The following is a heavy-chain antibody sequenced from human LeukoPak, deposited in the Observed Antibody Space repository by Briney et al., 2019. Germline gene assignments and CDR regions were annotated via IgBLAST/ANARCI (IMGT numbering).Heavy chain of an antibody. CDR1: GFTVSSNY. CDR3: ARDPGYSSSWYYFDY. Sequence: GSLRLSCAASGFTVSSNYMSWVRQAPGKGLEWVSVIYSGGSTYYADSVKGRLTISRDNSKNTLYLQMNSLRAEDTAVYYCARDPGYSSSWYYFDYWGQGTLDPVSS. J-gene: IGHJ4*02. CDR2: IYSGGST. D-gene: IGHD6-13*01. V-gene: IGHV3-66*01.